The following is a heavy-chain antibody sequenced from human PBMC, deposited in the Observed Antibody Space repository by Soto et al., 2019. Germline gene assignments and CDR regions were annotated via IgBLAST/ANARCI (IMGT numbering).Heavy chain of an antibody. Sequence: SETLSLTCTVSGGSIRSGDSYWSWIRQPPGKGLEWIGYIYYSGTTYYNPSLKSRVTISLDTSKNRFSLKLSSVTAADTAVYYCALRFGTAWGQGTTVTVSS. CDR1: GGSIRSGDSY. J-gene: IGHJ6*02. CDR3: ALRFGTA. D-gene: IGHD5-12*01. V-gene: IGHV4-30-4*01. CDR2: IYYSGTT.